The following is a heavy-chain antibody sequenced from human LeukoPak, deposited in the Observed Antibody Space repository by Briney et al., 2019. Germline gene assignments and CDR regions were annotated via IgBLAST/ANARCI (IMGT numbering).Heavy chain of an antibody. CDR3: ARGGHYYDSTGWFDP. CDR2: IYYSGST. D-gene: IGHD3-22*01. Sequence: PSETLSLTCTVSGGSISSYYWSWIPQPPGKGLEWIGYIYYSGSTNYNPSLKSRVTISVDTSKNQFSLKLSSVTAGDTSVYYCARGGHYYDSTGWFDPWGQGTLVTVSS. J-gene: IGHJ5*02. V-gene: IGHV4-59*01. CDR1: GGSISSYY.